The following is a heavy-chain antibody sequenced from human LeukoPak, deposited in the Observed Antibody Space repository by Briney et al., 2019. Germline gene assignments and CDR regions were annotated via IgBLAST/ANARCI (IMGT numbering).Heavy chain of an antibody. CDR1: GFTFSSYW. V-gene: IGHV3-74*01. CDR2: INSDGSST. Sequence: GGSLRLSCAASGFTFSSYWMHWVRQAPGKWLVWVSRINSDGSSTSYADSVKGRFTISRDNAKNTLYLQMNSLRAEDTAVYYCARASWKRRDFDYWGQGTLVTVSS. CDR3: ARASWKRRDFDY. J-gene: IGHJ4*02. D-gene: IGHD1-1*01.